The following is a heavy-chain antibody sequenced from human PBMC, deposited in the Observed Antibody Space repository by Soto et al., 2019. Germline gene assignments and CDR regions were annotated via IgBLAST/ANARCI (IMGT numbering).Heavy chain of an antibody. V-gene: IGHV3-15*07. J-gene: IGHJ4*02. D-gene: IGHD3-10*02. CDR3: CTGVANVRSGALAY. Sequence: EVQLVESGGGLVKPGGSLRDSCAASGFTFSNPWMFWVRQAPGKGPEWVGRIKSKTNGGTTDYNTLMKDRFTISREDSKNTLYLQMSSLDIEDTAVYYCCTGVANVRSGALAYWGQGVLVTVSS. CDR2: IKSKTNGGTT. CDR1: GFTFSNPW.